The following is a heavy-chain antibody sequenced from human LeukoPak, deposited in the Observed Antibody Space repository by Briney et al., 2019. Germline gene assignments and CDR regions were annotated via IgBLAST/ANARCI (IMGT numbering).Heavy chain of an antibody. Sequence: GALRLSCAASGFTFSSYSMNGVCPAPGKGLEWVSYISRSSSTIYYADSVKGRFTISRDNAKNSLYLQMTSLRAEDTAVYYCARGDFWSGYYFDYWGQGTLVPVSS. V-gene: IGHV3-48*01. CDR2: ISRSSSTI. CDR3: ARGDFWSGYYFDY. CDR1: GFTFSSYS. J-gene: IGHJ4*02. D-gene: IGHD3-3*01.